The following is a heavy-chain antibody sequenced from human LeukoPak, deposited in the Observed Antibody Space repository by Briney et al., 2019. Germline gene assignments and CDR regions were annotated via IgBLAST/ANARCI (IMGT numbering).Heavy chain of an antibody. D-gene: IGHD3-3*01. Sequence: GASVKVSCKASGGTFSSYAISWVRQAPGQGLEWMGGIIPIFGTANYAQKFQGRVTITADKSTSTAYMELSSLRSDDTAVYYCARGGGITIFGVVRPIDYWGQGTLVTVSS. CDR2: IIPIFGTA. CDR1: GGTFSSYA. CDR3: ARGGGITIFGVVRPIDY. V-gene: IGHV1-69*06. J-gene: IGHJ4*02.